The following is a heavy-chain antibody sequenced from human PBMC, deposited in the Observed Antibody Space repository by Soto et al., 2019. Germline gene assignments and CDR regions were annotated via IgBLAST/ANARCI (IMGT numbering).Heavy chain of an antibody. CDR3: ARGRPSRYGSGMVLGYYYMDV. CDR1: GYTFTGYY. V-gene: IGHV1-2*04. CDR2: INPNSGGT. J-gene: IGHJ6*03. D-gene: IGHD3-10*01. Sequence: ASVKVSCKASGYTFTGYYMHWVRQAPGQGLEWMGWINPNSGGTNYAQKFQGWVTMTRDTSISTAYMELSRLRSDDRAVYYCARGRPSRYGSGMVLGYYYMDVWGKGTTVTVSS.